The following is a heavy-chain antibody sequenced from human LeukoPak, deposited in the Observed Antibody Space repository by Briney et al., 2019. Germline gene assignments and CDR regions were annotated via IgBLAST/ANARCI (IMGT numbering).Heavy chain of an antibody. J-gene: IGHJ3*02. D-gene: IGHD3-9*01. V-gene: IGHV3-53*01. CDR2: IYSGGST. CDR3: ATLGGVLRYFDWSSNDAFDI. Sequence: GGSPRLSCAASGFTVSSNYMTWVRQAPGKGLEWVSVIYSGGSTYYADSVKGRFTISRDNSKNTLYLQMNSLRAEDTAVYYCATLGGVLRYFDWSSNDAFDIWGQGTMVTVSS. CDR1: GFTVSSNY.